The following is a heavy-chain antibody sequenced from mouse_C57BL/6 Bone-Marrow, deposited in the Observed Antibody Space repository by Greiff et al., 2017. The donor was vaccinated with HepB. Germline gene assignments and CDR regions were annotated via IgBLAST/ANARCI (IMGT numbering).Heavy chain of an antibody. D-gene: IGHD3-2*02. Sequence: QVQLQQPGAELVKPGASVKVSCKASGYTFTSYWMHWVKQRPGQGLEWIGRIHPSDSDTNYNQKFKGKATLTVDKSSSTAYMQLSSLTSEDSAVYYCAIDRQLRLFAYWGQGTLVTVSA. V-gene: IGHV1-74*01. CDR3: AIDRQLRLFAY. J-gene: IGHJ3*01. CDR2: IHPSDSDT. CDR1: GYTFTSYW.